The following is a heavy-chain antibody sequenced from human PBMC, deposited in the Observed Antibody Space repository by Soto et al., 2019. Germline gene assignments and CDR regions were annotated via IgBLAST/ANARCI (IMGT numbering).Heavy chain of an antibody. D-gene: IGHD3-10*01. CDR3: ARGNGSGSQYYYYYAMDV. Sequence: SETLSLTCAVYGGSFSGYYWSWIRQPPGKGLEWIGEINHSGSTNYNPSLKSRVTISVDTSKNQFSLKLSSVTAADTAVYYCARGNGSGSQYYYYYAMDVWGQGTTVTVSS. CDR1: GGSFSGYY. V-gene: IGHV4-34*01. CDR2: INHSGST. J-gene: IGHJ6*02.